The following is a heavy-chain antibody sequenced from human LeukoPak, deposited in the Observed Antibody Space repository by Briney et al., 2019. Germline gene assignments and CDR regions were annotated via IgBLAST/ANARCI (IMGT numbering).Heavy chain of an antibody. V-gene: IGHV4-38-2*02. J-gene: IGHJ4*02. CDR2: IYHSGST. CDR3: TGYTVTTIAPDY. Sequence: SETLSLTCTVSGYSISSGYYWGWIRQPPGKGLEWIGSIYHSGSTYYNPSLKNRVTISVDTSKNQFSLKLSSVTAADTAVYYCTGYTVTTIAPDYWGQGTLVTVSS. D-gene: IGHD4-17*01. CDR1: GYSISSGYY.